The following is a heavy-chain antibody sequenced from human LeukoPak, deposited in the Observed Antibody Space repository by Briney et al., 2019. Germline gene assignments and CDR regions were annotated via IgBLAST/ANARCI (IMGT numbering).Heavy chain of an antibody. CDR2: IRGSGDNT. Sequence: PGGSLRLSCAVSGFTFSSYAMAWVRQAPGKGLEWVSAIRGSGDNTYSADSVKGRFTISRDNSKNTLYLQMNSLRAEDTAVYYRAKTLLISSWYRSLDYWGQGTLVTVSS. V-gene: IGHV3-23*01. CDR1: GFTFSSYA. CDR3: AKTLLISSWYRSLDY. D-gene: IGHD6-13*01. J-gene: IGHJ4*02.